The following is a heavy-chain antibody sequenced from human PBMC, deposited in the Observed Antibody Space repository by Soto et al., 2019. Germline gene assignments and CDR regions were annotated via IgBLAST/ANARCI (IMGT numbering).Heavy chain of an antibody. V-gene: IGHV3-15*07. D-gene: IGHD4-17*01. CDR2: IQSQADGGTT. CDR1: GFSVNDAW. Sequence: EVQLVESGGGLVKPGESLRLACAASGFSVNDAWMNWVRQAPGEGLEWVGRIQSQADGGTTDYAATMKGRFIISRDDSQNSLFLQINSLETEDRGIYFCTPFYGSNYWGQGTLVTVSS. J-gene: IGHJ4*02. CDR3: TPFYGSNY.